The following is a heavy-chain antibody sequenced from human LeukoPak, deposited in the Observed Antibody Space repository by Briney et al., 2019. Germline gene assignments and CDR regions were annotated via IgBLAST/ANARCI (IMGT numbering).Heavy chain of an antibody. CDR3: ARDMRAMVRGVIVYYGMDV. CDR1: GFTFSSYG. V-gene: IGHV3-33*01. J-gene: IGHJ6*04. D-gene: IGHD3-10*01. Sequence: PGRSLRLSCAASGFTFSSYGMHWVRQAPGKGLEWVAVIWYDGSNKYYADPVKGRFTISRDNSKNTLYLQMNSLRAEDTAVYYCARDMRAMVRGVIVYYGMDVWGKGTTVTVSS. CDR2: IWYDGSNK.